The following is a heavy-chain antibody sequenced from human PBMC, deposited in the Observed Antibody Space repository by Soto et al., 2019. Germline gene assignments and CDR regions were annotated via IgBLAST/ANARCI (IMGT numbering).Heavy chain of an antibody. CDR3: AKDSGSGLESYSWGSFDH. V-gene: IGHV3-74*01. J-gene: IGHJ4*02. CDR2: IKSDGSST. CDR1: GFTSSNYW. D-gene: IGHD3-3*01. Sequence: PGGSLRLSCAASGFTSSNYWMHWVRQAPGKGLVWVSRIKSDGSSTSYADSVKGRFTISRDNAKNTLDLQMHGLRAEDMAVYYCAKDSGSGLESYSWGSFDHWGQGT.